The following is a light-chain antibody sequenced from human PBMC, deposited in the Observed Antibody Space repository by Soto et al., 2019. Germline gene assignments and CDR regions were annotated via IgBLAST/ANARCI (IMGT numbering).Light chain of an antibody. V-gene: IGKV1-33*01. J-gene: IGKJ4*01. CDR2: DAS. Sequence: DIQMTQSPSSLSASVGDRVTITCQASQDISNYLNWYQQKPGKAPKLLIYDASNLETGVPSRFSGSGSGTDITFTISSLQPEDIATYYCQQYDNLPTLTFGEGTKVEIK. CDR1: QDISNY. CDR3: QQYDNLPTLT.